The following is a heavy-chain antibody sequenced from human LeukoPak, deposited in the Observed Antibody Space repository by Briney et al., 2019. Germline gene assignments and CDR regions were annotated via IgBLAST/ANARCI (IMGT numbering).Heavy chain of an antibody. CDR2: IYYSGST. CDR1: GGSISSYY. J-gene: IGHJ4*02. Sequence: SETLSLTCTVSGGSISSYYWSWIRQPPGKGLEWSGYIYYSGSTNYTPSLKSRVTISVDTSKNQFSLKLSSVTAADTAVYYCASGYFRDYWGQGTLVTVSS. D-gene: IGHD2/OR15-2a*01. V-gene: IGHV4-59*01. CDR3: ASGYFRDY.